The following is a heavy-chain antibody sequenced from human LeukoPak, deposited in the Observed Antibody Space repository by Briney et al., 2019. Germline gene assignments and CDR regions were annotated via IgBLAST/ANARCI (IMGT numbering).Heavy chain of an antibody. D-gene: IGHD6-19*01. Sequence: GGSLRLSCAASGFTFSSYSMNWVRQAPGKGLEWVSSISSSSSYIYYADSVKGRFTISRDNAKNSLYLQMNSLRAEDTAVYYCARTDTFRYSSGWYDAFDIWGQGTMVTVSS. CDR3: ARTDTFRYSSGWYDAFDI. CDR2: ISSSSSYI. J-gene: IGHJ3*02. V-gene: IGHV3-21*01. CDR1: GFTFSSYS.